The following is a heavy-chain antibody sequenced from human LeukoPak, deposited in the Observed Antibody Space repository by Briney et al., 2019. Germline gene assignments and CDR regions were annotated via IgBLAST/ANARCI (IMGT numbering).Heavy chain of an antibody. J-gene: IGHJ4*02. CDR2: ISYDGSNK. CDR3: ARVRYYGSGDDY. D-gene: IGHD3-10*01. V-gene: IGHV3-30-3*01. Sequence: GGSLRLSCAASGFTFSSYAMHWVRQAPGKGLEWVAVISYDGSNKYYADSVKGRFTISRDNSKNTLYLQMNSLRAEDTAVYYCARVRYYGSGDDYWGQGTLVTVSS. CDR1: GFTFSSYA.